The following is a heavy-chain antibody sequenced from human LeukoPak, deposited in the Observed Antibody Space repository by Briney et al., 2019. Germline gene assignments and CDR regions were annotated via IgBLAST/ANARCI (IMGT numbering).Heavy chain of an antibody. D-gene: IGHD5-12*01. CDR3: ARRLSGYTNFDY. CDR2: INHNGDT. Sequence: PGGSLRLSCAASGLTFSMPPMDWVRQAPGKGLEWIGEINHNGDTTYNPSLKSRVTISVDTSKNQFSLRLTSVTAADTAVYYCARRLSGYTNFDYWGHGTLVTVSS. V-gene: IGHV4-34*01. CDR1: GLTFSMPP. J-gene: IGHJ4*01.